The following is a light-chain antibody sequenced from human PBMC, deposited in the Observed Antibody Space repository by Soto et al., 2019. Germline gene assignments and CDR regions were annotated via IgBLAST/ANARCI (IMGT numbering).Light chain of an antibody. Sequence: DIQMTQSPSTLSASVGERVNITCRASQSFITWLAWYQQKPGKAPKLLIYKASSLQSGVPSRFSGSGSGSEFTLTISSLQPDDFAPYYGQQDDSYPRTFGQGTTVEIK. J-gene: IGKJ1*01. CDR3: QQDDSYPRT. V-gene: IGKV1-5*03. CDR2: KAS. CDR1: QSFITW.